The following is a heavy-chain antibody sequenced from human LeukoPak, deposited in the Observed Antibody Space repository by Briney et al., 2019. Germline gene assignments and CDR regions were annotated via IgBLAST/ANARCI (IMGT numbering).Heavy chain of an antibody. J-gene: IGHJ4*02. CDR2: ISYNGGNK. V-gene: IGHV3-30*18. CDR1: GFTFSTYA. Sequence: GGSLRLSCAASGFTFSTYAMHWVRQAPGKGLEWVAIISYNGGNKYYVDSVQGRFTISRDNSQNTLYLQMNSLRPEDTAVYYCAKDLERYSSGGRGSLDYWGQGALVTVSS. CDR3: AKDLERYSSGGRGSLDY. D-gene: IGHD3-16*01.